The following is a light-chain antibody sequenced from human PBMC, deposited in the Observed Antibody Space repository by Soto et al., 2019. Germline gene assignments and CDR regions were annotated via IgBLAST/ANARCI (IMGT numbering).Light chain of an antibody. CDR3: CSYAGSNTFYV. CDR2: DVS. V-gene: IGLV2-11*01. Sequence: QSVLTQPRSVSGSPGQSVTISCTGTSSDVGGYSYLSWYQQHPGKGPKLMIYDVSKRPSGVPDRFSGSKSGNTASLTISGLQAEDEADYYRCSYAGSNTFYVFGTGTKVTVL. J-gene: IGLJ1*01. CDR1: SSDVGGYSY.